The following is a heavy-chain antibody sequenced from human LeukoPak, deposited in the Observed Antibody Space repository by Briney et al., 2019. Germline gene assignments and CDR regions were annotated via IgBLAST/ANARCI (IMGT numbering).Heavy chain of an antibody. Sequence: GGSLRLSCAASGFTFSSYWMHWVRQAPGKGLVWVSRISNDGSSSRYADSVKGRFTISRDNAKNTVYLQMNSLRAEDTAVYYCTRDPSYCTNGVCYPDYWGQGTLVTVSS. V-gene: IGHV3-74*01. CDR2: ISNDGSSS. J-gene: IGHJ4*02. CDR1: GFTFSSYW. D-gene: IGHD2-8*01. CDR3: TRDPSYCTNGVCYPDY.